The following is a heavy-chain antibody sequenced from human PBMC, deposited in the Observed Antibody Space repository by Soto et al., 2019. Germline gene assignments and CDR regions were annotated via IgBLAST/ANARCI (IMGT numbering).Heavy chain of an antibody. CDR3: ARDGVVTYWYFDL. J-gene: IGHJ2*01. CDR1: GFTFSSYA. CDR2: ISYDGSNK. Sequence: QVQLVESGGGVVQPGRSLRLSCAASGFTFSSYAMHWVRQAPGKGLEWVAVISYDGSNKYYADSVKGRFTISRDNSKNMLYLQMNCLRAEVTAVYYCARDGVVTYWYFDLWGRGTLVTVSS. D-gene: IGHD2-15*01. V-gene: IGHV3-30-3*01.